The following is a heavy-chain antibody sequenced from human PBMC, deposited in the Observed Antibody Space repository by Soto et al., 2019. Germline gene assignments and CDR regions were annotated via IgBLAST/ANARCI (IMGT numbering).Heavy chain of an antibody. CDR1: GFTFSTTG. D-gene: IGHD6-19*01. Sequence: QVHLVESGGGVVQPGRSLRLSCAASGFTFSTTGMHWVRQAPGKGLEWVAMISHDGGVKHYTDSVKGRFTISRDTSKNTLYLQMNSLRPEDTAMYHCAKDLYGAGWYNYFDPWGQGTLVNVSS. V-gene: IGHV3-30*18. CDR2: ISHDGGVK. J-gene: IGHJ5*02. CDR3: AKDLYGAGWYNYFDP.